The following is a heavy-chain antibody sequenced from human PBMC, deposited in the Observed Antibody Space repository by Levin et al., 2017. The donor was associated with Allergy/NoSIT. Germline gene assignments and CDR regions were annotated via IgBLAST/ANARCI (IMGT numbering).Heavy chain of an antibody. D-gene: IGHD5-18*01. Sequence: SGPTLVKPTQTLTLTCTVSGFSLSSRGMCVHWIRQPPGKALEWLARIDWDDDKYYRASLKSRLTISRDTSKNQVFLTVTNMDPVDTATYYCARIVLPGYNHDVINDSWGQGTLVTVSS. CDR1: GFSLSSRGMC. J-gene: IGHJ4*02. CDR3: ARIVLPGYNHDVINDS. V-gene: IGHV2-70*11. CDR2: IDWDDDK.